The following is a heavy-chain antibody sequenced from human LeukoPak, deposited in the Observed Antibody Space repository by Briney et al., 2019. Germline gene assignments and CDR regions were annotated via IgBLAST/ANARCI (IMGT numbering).Heavy chain of an antibody. CDR3: TRDLNHDSSG. CDR2: IKTDGSET. V-gene: IGHV3-7*01. D-gene: IGHD3-22*01. CDR1: GFSFSTDG. Sequence: GGPLRLSCAASGFSFSTDGMTWVRQAPGKRLECVANIKTDGSETYYLDSVKGRFTVSRVNAKNSLYLQMNSLRVEDTAVYFCTRDLNHDSSGWGQGTLVTVSS. J-gene: IGHJ4*02.